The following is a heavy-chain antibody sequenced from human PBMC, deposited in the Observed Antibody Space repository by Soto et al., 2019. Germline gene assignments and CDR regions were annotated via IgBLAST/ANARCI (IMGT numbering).Heavy chain of an antibody. CDR3: ASGKSQMTQDRMGFDYYMDF. CDR1: GATFNDYT. CDR2: VIPLLDAS. V-gene: IGHV1-69*08. D-gene: IGHD2-15*01. J-gene: IGHJ6*03. Sequence: QVQLVQSGAEVKKPGSSVRISCAASGATFNDYTFTWVRRAPGQGLEWLGRVIPLLDASNYAEKFQDRVPIPADRSTSTVGMELSGLKSEDSAIYYCASGKSQMTQDRMGFDYYMDFWGKGTTVTVSS.